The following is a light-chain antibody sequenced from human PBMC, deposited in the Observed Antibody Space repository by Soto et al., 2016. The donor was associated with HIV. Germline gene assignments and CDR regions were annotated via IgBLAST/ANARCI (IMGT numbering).Light chain of an antibody. CDR2: GNN. CDR1: SLRTYY. CDR3: LSRXSTENHNYV. J-gene: IGLJ1*01. Sequence: SSELTQDPVVSVALGQTVMITCQGDSLRTYYASWYQQKPGQAPVLVMYGNNKRPSGIPARFSGSSSGNPASLTITGARAEDEADYYCLSRXSTENHNYVFGTGTKVTVL. V-gene: IGLV3-19*01.